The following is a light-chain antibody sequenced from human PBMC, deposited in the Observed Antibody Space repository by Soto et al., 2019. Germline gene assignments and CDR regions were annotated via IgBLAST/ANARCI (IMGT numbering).Light chain of an antibody. CDR3: QQYNSYLGT. CDR1: QSFNNW. J-gene: IGKJ2*02. CDR2: QAS. Sequence: DIQMTQSPSTLSASVGDRVTITCRASQSFNNWLAWYKQKPGEAPKLLIYQASSLESGVPSRFSGSESGTEFTLTISSLQPDDFATYYCQQYNSYLGTFGQGTKLEIK. V-gene: IGKV1-5*03.